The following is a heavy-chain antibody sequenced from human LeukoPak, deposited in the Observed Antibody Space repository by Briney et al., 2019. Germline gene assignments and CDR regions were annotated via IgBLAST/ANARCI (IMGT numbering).Heavy chain of an antibody. CDR2: IYTSGST. D-gene: IGHD2-2*01. J-gene: IGHJ4*02. V-gene: IGHV4-4*07. CDR3: AREQSNWLLSVGGVLDY. Sequence: SETLSLTCTVSGGSISSYYWSWIRQPAGKGLEWIGRIYTSGSTNYNPSLKSRVTMSVDTSKNQSSLKLSSVTAADTAVYYCAREQSNWLLSVGGVLDYWGQGTLVTVSS. CDR1: GGSISSYY.